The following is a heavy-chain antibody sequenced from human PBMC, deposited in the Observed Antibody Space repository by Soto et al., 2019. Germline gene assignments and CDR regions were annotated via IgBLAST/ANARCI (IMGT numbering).Heavy chain of an antibody. CDR2: IKQDGSEK. CDR1: GFTFSSYW. D-gene: IGHD3-9*01. CDR3: ARPGYDILTGYDYYYYMDV. V-gene: IGHV3-7*01. Sequence: GGSLRLSCAASGFTFSSYWMSWVRQAPGKGLEWVANIKQDGSEKYYVDSVKGRFTISRDNARNSLYLQMNSLRAEDTAVYYCARPGYDILTGYDYYYYMDVWGKGTTVTVSS. J-gene: IGHJ6*03.